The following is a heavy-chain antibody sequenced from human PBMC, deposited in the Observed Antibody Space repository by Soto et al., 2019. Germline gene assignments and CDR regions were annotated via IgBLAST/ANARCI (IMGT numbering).Heavy chain of an antibody. CDR3: ARNELVVADVMWFGTGGFDS. Sequence: QLQLQESGPGLVKPSETLPLTCTVSGGSISSSSYYWGWIRQPPGKGLEWIGSMYYSGSTYYNPSLKSRVTISVDTSKNQFSLKLTSVTAADTAVYYCARNELVVADVMWFGTGGFDSWGQGTLVTVSS. J-gene: IGHJ4*02. D-gene: IGHD2-2*01. CDR1: GGSISSSSYY. CDR2: MYYSGST. V-gene: IGHV4-39*01.